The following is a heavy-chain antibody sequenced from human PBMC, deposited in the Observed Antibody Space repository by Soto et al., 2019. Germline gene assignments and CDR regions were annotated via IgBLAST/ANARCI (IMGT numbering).Heavy chain of an antibody. CDR1: GFTFDIYA. CDR3: AKVDRYSSGCSYYAPEYYYYPMDV. D-gene: IGHD6-19*01. CDR2: ISGSGDYT. Sequence: EVQLLESGGDLVQPGGSLRLSCAASGFTFDIYALSWVRQTPGKGLEWVAAISGSGDYTYYTDSVKGRFTISRDNSKNTLSLQMNNMRVEDTAIYYCAKVDRYSSGCSYYAPEYYYYPMDVWGQGTTVTVSS. V-gene: IGHV3-23*01. J-gene: IGHJ6*02.